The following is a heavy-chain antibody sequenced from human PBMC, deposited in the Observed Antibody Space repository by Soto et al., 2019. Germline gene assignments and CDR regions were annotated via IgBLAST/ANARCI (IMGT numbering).Heavy chain of an antibody. V-gene: IGHV4-59*01. D-gene: IGHD2-2*01. J-gene: IGHJ4*02. Sequence: SETLSLTCTVSGGSISSYYWSWIRQPPGKGLEWIGYIYYSGSTNYNPSLKSRVTISVDTSKNQFSLKLSSVTAADTAVYYCARASPTDCSSTSCSSPYYFDYWGQGTLVTVSS. CDR1: GGSISSYY. CDR2: IYYSGST. CDR3: ARASPTDCSSTSCSSPYYFDY.